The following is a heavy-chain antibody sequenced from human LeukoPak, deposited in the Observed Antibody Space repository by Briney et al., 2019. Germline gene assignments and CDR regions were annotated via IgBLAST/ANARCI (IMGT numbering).Heavy chain of an antibody. J-gene: IGHJ6*02. CDR3: ARKIFGVVRYYYYYGMDV. Sequence: ASVKVSCKASGYTFTSYDINWVRQAPGQGREWMGWMNPNSGNTGYAQRFQGRVTMTRNTSISTAYMELSSLRSEDTGVYYCARKIFGVVRYYYYYGMDVWGRGTTVTVSS. D-gene: IGHD3-3*01. CDR2: MNPNSGNT. CDR1: GYTFTSYD. V-gene: IGHV1-8*01.